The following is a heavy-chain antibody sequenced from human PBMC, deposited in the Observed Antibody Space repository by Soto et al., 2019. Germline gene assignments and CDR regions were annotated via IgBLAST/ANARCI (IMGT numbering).Heavy chain of an antibody. D-gene: IGHD2-15*01. CDR3: ARVASWAARDWSDP. CDR2: INPNTGGT. CDR1: GYTFTGYF. J-gene: IGHJ5*02. Sequence: QVQLVQSGAEVKKPGASVKVSCKASGYTFTGYFIHWVRDVPGHGLEYLGWINPNTGGTDYAQKFQGRVTMTRDTSISTVFMDLKRLTSADTAVYYCARVASWAARDWSDPWGQGTLVTVSS. V-gene: IGHV1-2*02.